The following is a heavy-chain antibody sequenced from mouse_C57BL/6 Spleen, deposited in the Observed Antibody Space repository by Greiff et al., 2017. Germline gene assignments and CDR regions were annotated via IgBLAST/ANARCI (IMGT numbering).Heavy chain of an antibody. Sequence: EVQGVESGGGLVKPGGSLKLSCAASGFTFSSYAMSWVRQTPEKRLEWVATISDGGSYTYYPDNVKGRFTISRDNAKNNLYLQMSHLKSEDTAMYYCARADDYDGFYAMDYWGQGTSVTVSS. J-gene: IGHJ4*01. CDR1: GFTFSSYA. D-gene: IGHD2-4*01. CDR2: ISDGGSYT. V-gene: IGHV5-4*01. CDR3: ARADDYDGFYAMDY.